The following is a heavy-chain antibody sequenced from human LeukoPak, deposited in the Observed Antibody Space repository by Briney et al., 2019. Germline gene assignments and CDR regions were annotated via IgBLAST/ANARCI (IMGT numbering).Heavy chain of an antibody. J-gene: IGHJ4*02. CDR1: GFTFSPYA. V-gene: IGHV3-30-3*01. D-gene: IGHD4-23*01. CDR3: ARVQVVSDF. CDR2: ISFDGDNK. Sequence: GGSLRLSCAASGFTFSPYAIHWVRQAPGKGLEWVAVISFDGDNKYYADSVKGRFTISRDNAKNSLYLQMNSLRAEDTAVYYCARVQVVSDFWGQGTLVTVSS.